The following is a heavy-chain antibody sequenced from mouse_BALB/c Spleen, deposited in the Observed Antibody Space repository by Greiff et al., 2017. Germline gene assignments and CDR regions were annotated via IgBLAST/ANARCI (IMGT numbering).Heavy chain of an antibody. CDR2: ISYSGST. V-gene: IGHV3-2*02. D-gene: IGHD2-1*01. J-gene: IGHJ1*01. Sequence: EVMLVESGPGLVKPSQSLSLTCTVTGYSITSDYAWNWIRQFPGNKLEWMGYISYSGSTSYNPSLKSRISITRDTSKNQFFLQLNSVTTEDTATYYCARRRGNYWYFDVWGAGTTVTVSS. CDR1: GYSITSDYA. CDR3: ARRRGNYWYFDV.